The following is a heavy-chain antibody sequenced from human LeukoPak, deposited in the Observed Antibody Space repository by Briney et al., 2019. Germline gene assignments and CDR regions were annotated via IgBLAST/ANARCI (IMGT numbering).Heavy chain of an antibody. CDR3: ARAFDNRGYDARIFDY. CDR1: GYTFTGYF. J-gene: IGHJ4*02. D-gene: IGHD3-22*01. V-gene: IGHV1-2*02. Sequence: GASVKVSCKASGYTFTGYFMHWVRQAPGHGLEWMGWINPNSGATSYAQKFQGRVTMTRDTSISTTYMELSRVRSDDTAVYYCARAFDNRGYDARIFDYWGQGTLVTVSS. CDR2: INPNSGAT.